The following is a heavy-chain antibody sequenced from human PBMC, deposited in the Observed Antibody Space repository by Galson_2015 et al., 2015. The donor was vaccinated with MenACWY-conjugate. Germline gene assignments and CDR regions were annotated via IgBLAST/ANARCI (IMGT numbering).Heavy chain of an antibody. J-gene: IGHJ6*02. CDR1: EVTLNVHT. CDR3: ARDMGSVGDV. V-gene: IGHV1-69*04. Sequence: SVKVSCKASEVTLNVHTISWVRQAPGEGLEWVGRIIPILGMTNYGQRFQGRVTMTADKSTSTAYMELSSLRSEDTAVYYCARDMGSVGDVWGQGTTVIVSS. D-gene: IGHD1-26*01. CDR2: IIPILGMT.